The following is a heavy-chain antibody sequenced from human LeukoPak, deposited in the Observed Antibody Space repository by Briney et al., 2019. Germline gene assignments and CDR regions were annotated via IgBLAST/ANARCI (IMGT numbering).Heavy chain of an antibody. CDR3: TKDIGYFDY. CDR1: GFTFSSYA. Sequence: TGRSLRLSCAASGFTFSSYAMHWVRQAPGKGLEWVGRFKSKTDGGTTDYAAPVKGRFIVSRDDSKNTLYLQMNSLRTEDTAVYFCTKDIGYFDYWGQGTLVTVSS. J-gene: IGHJ4*02. CDR2: FKSKTDGGTT. V-gene: IGHV3-15*01.